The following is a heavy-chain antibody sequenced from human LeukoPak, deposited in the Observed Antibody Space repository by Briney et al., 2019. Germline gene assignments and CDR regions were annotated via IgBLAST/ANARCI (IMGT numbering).Heavy chain of an antibody. V-gene: IGHV1-69*01. Sequence: SVKVSCKASGGTFSSYAISWVRRAPGQGLEWMGGIIPIFGTANYAQKFQGRVTITADESTSTAYMELSSLRSEDTAVYYCATSQNETRYSSGWSYYFDYWGQGTLVTVSS. CDR1: GGTFSSYA. CDR3: ATSQNETRYSSGWSYYFDY. J-gene: IGHJ4*02. D-gene: IGHD6-19*01. CDR2: IIPIFGTA.